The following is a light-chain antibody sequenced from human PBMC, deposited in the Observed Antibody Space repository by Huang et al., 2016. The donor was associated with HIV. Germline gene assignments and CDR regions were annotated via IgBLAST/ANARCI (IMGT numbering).Light chain of an antibody. CDR3: QQYDKWPPLLT. CDR1: ESVGSS. CDR2: GAS. J-gene: IGKJ4*01. Sequence: EIVMTQSPATLSVSPGERVILSCRASESVGSSLAWYQQKPGQAPRLLSDGASTRGSGGPPRVRGSGSGTEFTLSISGLQSADFAVYYCQQYDKWPPLLTFGGGTKVEIK. V-gene: IGKV3-15*01.